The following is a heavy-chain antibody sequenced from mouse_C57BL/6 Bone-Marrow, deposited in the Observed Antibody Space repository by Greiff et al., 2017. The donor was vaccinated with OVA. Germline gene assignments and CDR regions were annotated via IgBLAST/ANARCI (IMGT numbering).Heavy chain of an antibody. J-gene: IGHJ2*01. CDR1: GYTFTDYE. Sequence: QVQLQQSGAELVRPGASVTLSCKASGYTFTDYEMHWVKQTPVHGLEWIGAIDPETGGTAYNQKFKGKAILTADKSSSTAYMELRSLTSEDSAVYYCTTNYGSSDYWGQGTTLTVSS. D-gene: IGHD1-1*01. CDR2: IDPETGGT. V-gene: IGHV1-15*01. CDR3: TTNYGSSDY.